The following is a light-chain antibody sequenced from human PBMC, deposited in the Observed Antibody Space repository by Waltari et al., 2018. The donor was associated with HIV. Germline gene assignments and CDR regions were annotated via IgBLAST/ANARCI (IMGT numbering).Light chain of an antibody. CDR3: CSYAGSRGNV. V-gene: IGLV2-23*02. CDR2: DVS. CDR1: TRAVVGYNY. J-gene: IGLJ1*01. Sequence: QSALTQPASVSGPPGQSTPLPCTGTTRAVVGYNYVSWYQQHPGKAPKLMIYDVSKRPSGVSNRFSGSKSGNTASLTISGLQAEDEADYYCCSYAGSRGNVFGTGTKVTVL.